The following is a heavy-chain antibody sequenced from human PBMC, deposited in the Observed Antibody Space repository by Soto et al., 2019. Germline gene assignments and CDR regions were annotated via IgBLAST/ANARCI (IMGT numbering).Heavy chain of an antibody. V-gene: IGHV4-34*01. J-gene: IGHJ4*02. CDR2: INHSGST. CDR1: GGSFSGYY. Sequence: QVQLQQWGAVLLKPSETLSLTCAVYGGSFSGYYWSWIRQPPGKGLEWIGEINHSGSTNYNPSLKSRVTISVDTSKNQFSLKLSSVTAADTAVYYCARFFEYSSSKGGDYWGQGTLVTVSS. CDR3: ARFFEYSSSKGGDY. D-gene: IGHD6-6*01.